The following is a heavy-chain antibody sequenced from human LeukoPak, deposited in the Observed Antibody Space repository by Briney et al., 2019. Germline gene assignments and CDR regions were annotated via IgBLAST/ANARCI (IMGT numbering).Heavy chain of an antibody. Sequence: SETLSLTCTVSGGSINSSSYYWGWIRQPPGKGLEWIGRVYSTGSANYNPSLKSRVTISGDTSKNEFSLKMSSVTAADTAVYYCARLGAYYYSYYMDVWGEGTTVTISS. CDR1: GGSINSSSYY. CDR3: ARLGAYYYSYYMDV. CDR2: VYSTGSA. D-gene: IGHD3-16*01. V-gene: IGHV4-39*07. J-gene: IGHJ6*03.